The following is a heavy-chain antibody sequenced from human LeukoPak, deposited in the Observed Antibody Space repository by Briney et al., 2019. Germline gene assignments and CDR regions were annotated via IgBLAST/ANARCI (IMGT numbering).Heavy chain of an antibody. CDR1: GDTFTSYD. D-gene: IGHD6-6*01. CDR2: ISSYSGNT. Sequence: ASVKVSCKASGDTFTSYDISWVRQATGQGLEWMGWISSYSGNTNYAQKLQGRVTMTTDTSTSTAYMELRSLRADDPAVYYCARGRVQKYSSSPENFDYWGQGTLVTVSS. J-gene: IGHJ4*02. V-gene: IGHV1-18*01. CDR3: ARGRVQKYSSSPENFDY.